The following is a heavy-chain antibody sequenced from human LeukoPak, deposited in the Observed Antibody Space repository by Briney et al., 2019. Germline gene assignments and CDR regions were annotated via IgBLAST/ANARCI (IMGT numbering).Heavy chain of an antibody. CDR2: IYYSGST. CDR1: GFTLSSYA. CDR3: AVIYGSRSSCQH. J-gene: IGHJ1*01. Sequence: GSLRLSCAASGFTLSSYAMSWVRQAPGKGLEWIGSIYYSGSTYYNPSLNSRVTISVGTSKNQFSLKLSSVTAADTAVYYCAVIYGSRSSCQHWGQGTLVTVSS. D-gene: IGHD3-10*01. V-gene: IGHV4-38-2*01.